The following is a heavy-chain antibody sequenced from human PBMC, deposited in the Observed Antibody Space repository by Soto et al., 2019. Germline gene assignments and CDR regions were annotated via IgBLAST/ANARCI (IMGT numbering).Heavy chain of an antibody. CDR2: IYYSGST. V-gene: IGHV4-59*08. J-gene: IGHJ4*02. CDR1: GGSISSYY. Sequence: QVQLQESGPGLVKPSETLSLTCTVSGGSISSYYWRWIRQPPGKGLEWIGYIYYSGSTNYNPSRKSRVTISVDTSNNQFSLKLSSVTAADTAVYYCARRWGTTFHYWGQGTLVTVSS. CDR3: ARRWGTTFHY. D-gene: IGHD3-16*01.